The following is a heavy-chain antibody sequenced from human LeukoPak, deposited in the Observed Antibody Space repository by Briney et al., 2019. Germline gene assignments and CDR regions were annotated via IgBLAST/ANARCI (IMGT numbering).Heavy chain of an antibody. CDR3: ARSGRYYDILTGSQYYYYGMDV. CDR2: IYYSGST. Sequence: SETLSLTCTVSGGSISSSSYYWGWVRQPPGKGLEWIGCIYYSGSTYYNPSLKSRVTISVDTSKNQFSLKLSSVTAADTAVYYCARSGRYYDILTGSQYYYYGMDVWGQGTTVTVSS. CDR1: GGSISSSSYY. D-gene: IGHD3-9*01. J-gene: IGHJ6*02. V-gene: IGHV4-39*01.